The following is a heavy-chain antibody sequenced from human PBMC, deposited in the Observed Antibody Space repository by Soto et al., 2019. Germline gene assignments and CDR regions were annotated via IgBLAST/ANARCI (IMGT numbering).Heavy chain of an antibody. CDR2: ISGSSSGT. D-gene: IGHD6-19*01. CDR3: AKDRSENFWVYYYAMDV. V-gene: IGHV3-23*01. J-gene: IGHJ6*02. Sequence: LGGSLRLSCEASGFNFGAYAMSWVRQAPGKGLEWVSGISGSSSGTYYTDSVKGRFTISRDNSKNTVYLQMNSLRGEDTAVYYCAKDRSENFWVYYYAMDVWGQGTAVTVSS. CDR1: GFNFGAYA.